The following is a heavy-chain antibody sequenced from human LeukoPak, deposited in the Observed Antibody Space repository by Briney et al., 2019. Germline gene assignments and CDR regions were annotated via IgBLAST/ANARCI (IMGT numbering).Heavy chain of an antibody. J-gene: IGHJ4*02. D-gene: IGHD2-2*01. CDR1: GGSISSYY. Sequence: SETLSLTCTVSGGSISSYYWGWIRQPPGKGLEWIGTIYYSGTTYYNPSLKSRVTISVDTSKNQFSLKLSSVTAADTAVYYCARLVVPAAMGHGLDYWGQGTMVTVSS. CDR2: IYYSGTT. CDR3: ARLVVPAAMGHGLDY. V-gene: IGHV4-39*01.